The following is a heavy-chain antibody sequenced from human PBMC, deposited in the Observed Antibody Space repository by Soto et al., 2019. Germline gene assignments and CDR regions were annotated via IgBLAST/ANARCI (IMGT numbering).Heavy chain of an antibody. D-gene: IGHD3-9*01. V-gene: IGHV3-33*01. J-gene: IGHJ6*02. CDR1: GCTFSSYG. Sequence: GSLRLSCAASGCTFSSYGMHWVRQAPGKGLEWVAVIWYDGSNKYYADSVKGRFTISRDNSKNTLYLQMNSLRAEDTAVYYCARDKSSYDILTGFYYYYGMDVWGQGTTVTVSS. CDR2: IWYDGSNK. CDR3: ARDKSSYDILTGFYYYYGMDV.